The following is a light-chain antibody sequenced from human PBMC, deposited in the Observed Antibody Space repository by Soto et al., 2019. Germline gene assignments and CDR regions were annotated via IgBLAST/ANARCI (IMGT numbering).Light chain of an antibody. J-gene: IGLJ3*02. CDR1: SSNIGSNY. V-gene: IGLV1-47*01. CDR2: RNN. Sequence: QLVLTQPPSASGTPGQRVTISCSASSSNIGSNYVYWYQQLPGTAPKLLIYRNNQRPSGVPDRFSGSKSGTSASLAISGLRSEDEADYYCAAWDDSLSGWVFGGGTQLTVL. CDR3: AAWDDSLSGWV.